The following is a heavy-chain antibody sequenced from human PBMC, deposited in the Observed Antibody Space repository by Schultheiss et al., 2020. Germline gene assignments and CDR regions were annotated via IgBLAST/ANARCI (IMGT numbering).Heavy chain of an antibody. CDR3: AKDSRNWNDVSDYGMDV. CDR1: GGSISSSSYY. CDR2: IYYSGST. Sequence: SQTLSLTCTVSGGSISSSSYYWVWIRQPPGKGLEWIGSIYYSGSTYYSPPLKSRVTLSVDTSKNQFSLQLNSVTPEDTAVYYCAKDSRNWNDVSDYGMDVWGQGTTVTVSS. V-gene: IGHV4-39*02. J-gene: IGHJ6*02. D-gene: IGHD1-20*01.